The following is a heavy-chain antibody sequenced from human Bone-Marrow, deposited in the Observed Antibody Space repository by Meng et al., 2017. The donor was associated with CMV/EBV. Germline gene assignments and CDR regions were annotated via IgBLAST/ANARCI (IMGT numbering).Heavy chain of an antibody. Sequence: ASVKVSCKASGYTFTGYYMHWVRQAPGQGLEWMGWINPNSGGTNYAQKFQGRVTMTRDTSISTAYMELSRLRSDDTAVYYCAKTGDPMRYCSSTSCYGYWYFDLWGRGTLVTVSS. CDR1: GYTFTGYY. CDR2: INPNSGGT. D-gene: IGHD2-2*01. CDR3: AKTGDPMRYCSSTSCYGYWYFDL. V-gene: IGHV1-2*02. J-gene: IGHJ2*01.